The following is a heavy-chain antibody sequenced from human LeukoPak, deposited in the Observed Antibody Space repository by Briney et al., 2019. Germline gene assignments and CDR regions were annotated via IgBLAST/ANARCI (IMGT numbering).Heavy chain of an antibody. Sequence: SETLSLTCTVSGGSISSFYWSWIRQPPGKGLEWIAYIYYSGITNYNPSLKSRATISVDTSKKQFSLKLSSVTAADTAVYYCARVTIAAAGIEGWFDSWGQGTLVTVSS. V-gene: IGHV4-59*01. CDR2: IYYSGIT. D-gene: IGHD6-13*01. CDR1: GGSISSFY. CDR3: ARVTIAAAGIEGWFDS. J-gene: IGHJ5*01.